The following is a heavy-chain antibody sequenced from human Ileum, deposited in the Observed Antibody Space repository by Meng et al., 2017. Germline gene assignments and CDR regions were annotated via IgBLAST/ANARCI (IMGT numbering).Heavy chain of an antibody. Sequence: QRQLQESGPGLVKPSETLSLTCPVSGGSIRSSSYYWGWIRQPPGKGLEWIGTIYYSGSTYYSPSLKSRVTISVDTSKNQFSLKLSSVTAADTAVYYCARERADIVASHGDHWGQGTLVTVSS. CDR1: GGSIRSSSYY. CDR2: IYYSGST. V-gene: IGHV4-39*07. CDR3: ARERADIVASHGDH. D-gene: IGHD5-12*01. J-gene: IGHJ4*02.